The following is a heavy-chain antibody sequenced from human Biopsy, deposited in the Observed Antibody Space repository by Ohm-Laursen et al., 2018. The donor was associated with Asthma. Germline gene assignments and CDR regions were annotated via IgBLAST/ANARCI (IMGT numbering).Heavy chain of an antibody. D-gene: IGHD2-2*01. V-gene: IGHV1-69*13. CDR2: INSVFGTT. CDR1: GGTFNTYV. CDR3: ARKAGSCISRTCYSLDF. J-gene: IGHJ4*02. Sequence: VKISCKSLGGTFNTYVIGWVRQAPGQGLKWMGGINSVFGTTTYPQKFQDRVTITADDSTSTVYMELSSLRSEGTAVYYCARKAGSCISRTCYSLDFWGQGTLVTVSS.